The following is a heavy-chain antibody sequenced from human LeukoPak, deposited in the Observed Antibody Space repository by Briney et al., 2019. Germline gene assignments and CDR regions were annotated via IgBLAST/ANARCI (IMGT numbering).Heavy chain of an antibody. V-gene: IGHV4-61*01. Sequence: PSETLSLTCTVSGGSVSSGSSYWSWIRQPPGKGLEWIGYIYYSGSTNYNPSLKSRVTISVDTSKNQFSLKLSSVTAADTAVYYCARVAGVVWFDPWGQGTLVTVSS. CDR1: GGSVSSGSSY. CDR3: ARVAGVVWFDP. J-gene: IGHJ5*02. CDR2: IYYSGST. D-gene: IGHD2-15*01.